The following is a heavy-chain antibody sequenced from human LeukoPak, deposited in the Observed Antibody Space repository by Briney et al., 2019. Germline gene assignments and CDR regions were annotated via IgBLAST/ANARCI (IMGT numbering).Heavy chain of an antibody. J-gene: IGHJ2*01. CDR3: AKDWSHDYADCTLDWYFDL. V-gene: IGHV3-23*01. CDR1: GFTFSSYA. CDR2: ISGSGGST. Sequence: GGSLRLSCAASGFTFSSYAMSWVRQAPGKGLEWVSAISGSGGSTYYADSVKGRFTISRDNSKNTLYLQMNSLRAEDTAVYYCAKDWSHDYADCTLDWYFDLWGRGTLVTVSS. D-gene: IGHD4-17*01.